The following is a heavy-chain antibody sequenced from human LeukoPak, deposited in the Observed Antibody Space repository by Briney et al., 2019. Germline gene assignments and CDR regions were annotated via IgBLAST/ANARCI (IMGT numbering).Heavy chain of an antibody. D-gene: IGHD2-21*02. J-gene: IGHJ4*02. CDR2: ISGDGGST. V-gene: IGHV3-43*02. CDR3: AKDSGGGSYVDY. Sequence: PGGSLRLSCAASGFTFDDYVMHWVRQAPGKGLEWVSLISGDGGSTHYADSVKGRFTISRDNSKNSLYLQMNSLRTEDTALYYCAKDSGGGSYVDYWGQGTLVTVSS. CDR1: GFTFDDYV.